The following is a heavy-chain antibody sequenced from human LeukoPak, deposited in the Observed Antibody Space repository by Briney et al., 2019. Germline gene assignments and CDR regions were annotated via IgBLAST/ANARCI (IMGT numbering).Heavy chain of an antibody. CDR3: AKDTGSGDY. V-gene: IGHV3-30*02. Sequence: GGSLRLSCAASGFTFSNYGMHWVRQAPGKGLEWVGFIRYDGRNKYYADFVKGRFTISRDNSKNTLYLQMDSLRAEDTAVYYCAKDTGSGDYWGQGTLVTVSS. J-gene: IGHJ4*02. CDR2: IRYDGRNK. CDR1: GFTFSNYG. D-gene: IGHD3-10*01.